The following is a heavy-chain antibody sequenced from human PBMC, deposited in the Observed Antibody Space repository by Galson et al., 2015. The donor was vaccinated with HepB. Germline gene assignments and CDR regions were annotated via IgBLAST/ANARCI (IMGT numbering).Heavy chain of an antibody. D-gene: IGHD4-23*01. CDR3: ARAACGSNSHWYSDL. V-gene: IGHV3-48*02. CDR2: IRTESSTI. Sequence: SLRLSCAAPGFTFSSYNMNWVRQAPGKGLEWLSYIRTESSTINYADSVDGRSTISRDNAKNSLYLQMHSQRDEETVVYYRARAACGSNSHWYSDLWGRGTLVTVSS. CDR1: GFTFSSYN. J-gene: IGHJ2*01.